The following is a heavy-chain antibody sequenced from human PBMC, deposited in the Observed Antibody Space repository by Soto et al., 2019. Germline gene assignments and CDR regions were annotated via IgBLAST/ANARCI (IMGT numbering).Heavy chain of an antibody. D-gene: IGHD6-25*01. V-gene: IGHV3-23*01. CDR2: IDSDDGKT. Sequence: VQLLESGGGLIQPGGSLRLSCVASGFTFSSYAMNWVRQGPGTGLEWVAVIDSDDGKTYYANAVKGRFSISRDNSKNTLFLQMNSLRVEYTATYYCVKAGYTSGLLWGQGTLVTV. CDR1: GFTFSSYA. J-gene: IGHJ4*02. CDR3: VKAGYTSGLL.